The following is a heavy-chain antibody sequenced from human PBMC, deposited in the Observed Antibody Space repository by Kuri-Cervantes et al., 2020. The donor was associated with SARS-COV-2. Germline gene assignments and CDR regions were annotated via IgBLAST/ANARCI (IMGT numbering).Heavy chain of an antibody. J-gene: IGHJ3*02. V-gene: IGHV3-53*04. CDR2: IYSGGST. CDR3: AKDRPIPYYYGSGRVDAFDI. D-gene: IGHD3-10*01. CDR1: GFTVSSNY. Sequence: GESLKISCAASGFTVSSNYMSWVRQAPGKVLEWVSVIYSGGSTYYADSVKGRFTISRHNSKNTLYLQMNSLRAEDTAVYYCAKDRPIPYYYGSGRVDAFDIWGQGTMVTVSS.